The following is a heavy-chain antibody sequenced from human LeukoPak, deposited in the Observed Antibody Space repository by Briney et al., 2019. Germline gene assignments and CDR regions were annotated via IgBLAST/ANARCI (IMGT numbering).Heavy chain of an antibody. CDR2: IRYDGSNK. V-gene: IGHV3-30*02. CDR3: AKDSGSYYSHPSAFDI. CDR1: GFTFSSYA. D-gene: IGHD1-26*01. Sequence: GGSLRLSCAASGFTFSSYAMSWVRQAPGEGLEWVAFIRYDGSNKYYADSVKGRFTISRDNSKNTLYLQMNSLRAEDTAVYYCAKDSGSYYSHPSAFDIWGQGTMVTVSS. J-gene: IGHJ3*02.